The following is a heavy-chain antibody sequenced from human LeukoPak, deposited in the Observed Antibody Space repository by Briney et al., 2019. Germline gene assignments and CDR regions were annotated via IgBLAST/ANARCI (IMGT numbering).Heavy chain of an antibody. CDR2: MSGNGGTT. J-gene: IGHJ4*02. V-gene: IGHV3-23*01. CDR3: ARGDYYDSSGYSPLFDY. D-gene: IGHD3-22*01. Sequence: GGSLRLSCAASGFTFSSYAMSWVRQAPGKGLEWVSGMSGNGGTTYYADSVKGRFTISRDNSKNTLYLQMNNLRVEDTAVYYCARGDYYDSSGYSPLFDYWGQGTLVTVSS. CDR1: GFTFSSYA.